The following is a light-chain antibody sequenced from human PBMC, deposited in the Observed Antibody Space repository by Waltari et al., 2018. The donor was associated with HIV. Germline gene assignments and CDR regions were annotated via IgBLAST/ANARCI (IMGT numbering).Light chain of an antibody. V-gene: IGLV1-47*01. CDR2: RND. CDR1: SSNIGSNN. J-gene: IGLJ3*02. Sequence: QSVLTQPPSASGTPGQRVTISCSGSSSNIGSNNVYWYQQLPRTPPRLLIQRNDQRPSGVSDRFSGSKSVTSASLAISGLRYDDEAEYFCATWDDSLSAWLFGGGTKVTVL. CDR3: ATWDDSLSAWL.